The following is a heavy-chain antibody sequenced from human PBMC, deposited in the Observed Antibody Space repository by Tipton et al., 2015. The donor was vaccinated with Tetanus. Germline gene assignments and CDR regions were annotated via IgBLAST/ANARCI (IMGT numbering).Heavy chain of an antibody. CDR2: IYYSGST. CDR1: GGSISTRNYF. J-gene: IGHJ4*02. V-gene: IGHV4-39*01. CDR3: ARGSGWADF. D-gene: IGHD6-19*01. Sequence: TLSLTCTVSGGSISTRNYFWGWIRQAPGKGLEWIGNIYYSGSTDYNPSLKSRVAISVDTSKNQFSLTLSSVTAADTAVYYCARGSGWADFWGQGTQVTVSS.